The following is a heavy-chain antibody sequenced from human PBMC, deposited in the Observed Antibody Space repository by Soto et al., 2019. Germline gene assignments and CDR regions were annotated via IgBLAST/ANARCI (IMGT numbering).Heavy chain of an antibody. CDR2: IIPIFGTA. CDR1: GGTFSSYA. J-gene: IGHJ6*02. D-gene: IGHD3-9*01. V-gene: IGHV1-69*01. Sequence: QVQLVQSGAEVKKPGSSVKVSCKASGGTFSSYAISWVRQAPGQGLEWMGGIIPIFGTANYAQKFQGRVTITADESTSTAYMELSSLRSEDTAVYYCARSFRRYFDWLLHVYYYNGMDVWGQGTTVTVSS. CDR3: ARSFRRYFDWLLHVYYYNGMDV.